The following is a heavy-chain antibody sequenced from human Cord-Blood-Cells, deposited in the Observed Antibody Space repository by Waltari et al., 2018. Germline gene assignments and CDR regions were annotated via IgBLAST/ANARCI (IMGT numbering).Heavy chain of an antibody. CDR3: ARGAAYSSSWYSHYYYYMDV. Sequence: EVQLVESGGGLVQPGGSLRLSCAASGFTVSSNYMSWVRQAPGKGLEWVSVIYSGGSTYYADSVKGRFTISRHNSKNTLYLQMNSLRAEDTAVYYCARGAAYSSSWYSHYYYYMDVWGKGTTVTVSS. V-gene: IGHV3-53*04. CDR2: IYSGGST. D-gene: IGHD6-13*01. J-gene: IGHJ6*03. CDR1: GFTVSSNY.